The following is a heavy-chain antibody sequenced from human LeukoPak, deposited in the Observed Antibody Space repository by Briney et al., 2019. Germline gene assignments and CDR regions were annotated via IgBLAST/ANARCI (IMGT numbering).Heavy chain of an antibody. J-gene: IGHJ4*02. D-gene: IGHD6-6*01. CDR1: GYTFTSYG. Sequence: ASVNVSCKASGYTFTSYGIIWVRQARGQGREWMGWISAYNGNTNYAQKLQGRVTMTTDTSTSTAYMELRSLRSDDTAVYYCARDQLGATFDYWGQGTLVTVSS. CDR3: ARDQLGATFDY. CDR2: ISAYNGNT. V-gene: IGHV1-18*01.